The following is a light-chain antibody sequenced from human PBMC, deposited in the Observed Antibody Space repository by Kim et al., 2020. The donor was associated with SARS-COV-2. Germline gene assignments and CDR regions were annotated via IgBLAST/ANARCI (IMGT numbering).Light chain of an antibody. J-gene: IGKJ2*01. Sequence: DIQMTQSPSSLSASVGDRVTISCQASRDIRKYLNWYQQKPGKPPKLLIYDTSNLATGVPPSFSGSGSGTNFSLTITGLQPQDIAAYFCQQFHTLPYTFGQGTELEI. CDR3: QQFHTLPYT. CDR2: DTS. CDR1: RDIRKY. V-gene: IGKV1-33*01.